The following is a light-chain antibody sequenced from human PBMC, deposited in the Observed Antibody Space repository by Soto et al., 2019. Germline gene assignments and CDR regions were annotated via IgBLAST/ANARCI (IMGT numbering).Light chain of an antibody. Sequence: DIQMTQSPSSLSAFVGDRVTITCRTSQPISDYLNGYQQKPGKAPSLLIYTASTLETGVPSRFSGSGSGTDFTFTSSSLQPEDIATYYCQQYDNLLLTFGGGTKVDIK. J-gene: IGKJ4*01. CDR1: QPISDY. CDR3: QQYDNLLLT. V-gene: IGKV1-33*01. CDR2: TAS.